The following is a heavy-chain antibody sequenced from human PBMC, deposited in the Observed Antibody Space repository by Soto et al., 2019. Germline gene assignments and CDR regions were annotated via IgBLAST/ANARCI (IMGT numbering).Heavy chain of an antibody. J-gene: IGHJ4*02. V-gene: IGHV3-53*01. CDR2: IYSGGST. D-gene: IGHD3-22*01. Sequence: EVQLVESGGGLIQPGGSLRLSCAASGFTVSSNYMSWVRQAPGKGLEWVSVIYSGGSTYYADSVKGRFTISRDNSKNTLYLQMNSRRAEDTAVYYCAREGDSSGYYFPFDYWGQGTLVTVSS. CDR1: GFTVSSNY. CDR3: AREGDSSGYYFPFDY.